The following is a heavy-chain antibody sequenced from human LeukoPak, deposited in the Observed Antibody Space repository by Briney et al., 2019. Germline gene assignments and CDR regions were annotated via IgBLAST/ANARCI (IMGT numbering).Heavy chain of an antibody. Sequence: SETLSLTCTVSVDSISGFYWSWIRQPPGKGLEWIGYMYYSGNTNYNPSLKSRLTTSLDTSKNQFSLKLSSVTAADTAVYYCARGKYYFDYWGQGTLVTVSS. CDR3: ARGKYYFDY. J-gene: IGHJ4*02. CDR1: VDSISGFY. V-gene: IGHV4-59*01. CDR2: MYYSGNT.